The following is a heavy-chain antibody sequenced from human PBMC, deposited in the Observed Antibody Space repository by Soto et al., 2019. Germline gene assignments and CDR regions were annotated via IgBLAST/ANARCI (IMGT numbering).Heavy chain of an antibody. V-gene: IGHV3-74*01. D-gene: IGHD3-22*01. CDR2: INSDGSST. CDR3: ARVRIYYDSSGYYFGPFDY. Sequence: PGGSLRLSCAASGFTFSSYWMHWVRQAPGKGLVWVSRINSDGSSTSYADSVKGRFTISRDNAKNTLYLQMNSLRAEDTAVYYCARVRIYYDSSGYYFGPFDYWGQGTLVTVSS. CDR1: GFTFSSYW. J-gene: IGHJ4*02.